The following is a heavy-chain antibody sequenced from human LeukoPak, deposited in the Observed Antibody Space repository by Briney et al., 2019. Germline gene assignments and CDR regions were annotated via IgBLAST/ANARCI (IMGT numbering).Heavy chain of an antibody. Sequence: GGSLRLSCAASGFTFSSYAMSWVRQAPGKGLEWVSAISGSGGSTYYADSVKGRFTISRDNSKNTLYLQMYSLRAEDTAVYYCAKDSIQLWYTPLWRYWGQGTLVTVSS. D-gene: IGHD5-18*01. CDR1: GFTFSSYA. J-gene: IGHJ4*02. CDR3: AKDSIQLWYTPLWRY. CDR2: ISGSGGST. V-gene: IGHV3-23*01.